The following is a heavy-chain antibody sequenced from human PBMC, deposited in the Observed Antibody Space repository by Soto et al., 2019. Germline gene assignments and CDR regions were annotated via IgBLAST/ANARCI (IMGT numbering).Heavy chain of an antibody. Sequence: QVQLVESGGGVVQPGRSLRLSCAASGFTFSSYGMHWVRQAPGKGLEWVAVIWYDGSNKYYADSVKGRFTISRDNSKNTLTLQMNSLRAEDTAVYYCVRAVVVAASPYYGMDVWGQGTTVTVSS. J-gene: IGHJ6*01. V-gene: IGHV3-33*01. CDR1: GFTFSSYG. D-gene: IGHD2-15*01. CDR2: IWYDGSNK. CDR3: VRAVVVAASPYYGMDV.